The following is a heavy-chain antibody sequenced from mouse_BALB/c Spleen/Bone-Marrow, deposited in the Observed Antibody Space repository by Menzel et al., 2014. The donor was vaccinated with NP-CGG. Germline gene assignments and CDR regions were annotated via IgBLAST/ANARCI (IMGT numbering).Heavy chain of an antibody. D-gene: IGHD2-1*01. J-gene: IGHJ3*01. V-gene: IGHV5-12*01. CDR3: ARHDGIYAAWFAY. Sequence: EVKLQESGGGLVQPGGSLKLSCTASGFTFSDYYMYWVRQTPEKRLEWVANISNGGNNTFYLDTVKGRFTISRDNAKNTRYLQMSRLKSEDTAMYYCARHDGIYAAWFAYWDQGTPVTVSA. CDR2: ISNGGNNT. CDR1: GFTFSDYY.